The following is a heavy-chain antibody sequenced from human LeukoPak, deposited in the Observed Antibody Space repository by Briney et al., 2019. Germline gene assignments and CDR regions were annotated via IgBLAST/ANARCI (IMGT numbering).Heavy chain of an antibody. D-gene: IGHD3-22*01. V-gene: IGHV3-30*18. CDR2: ISYDGSNK. CDR1: GFTFSSYG. J-gene: IGHJ6*02. CDR3: AKTADYDSSGYYPYGMDV. Sequence: GGSLRLSCAASGFTFSSYGMHWVRQAPGKGLEWVAVISYDGSNKYYADSVKGRFTISGDNSKNTLYLQMNSLRAEDTAVYYCAKTADYDSSGYYPYGMDVWGQGTTVTVSS.